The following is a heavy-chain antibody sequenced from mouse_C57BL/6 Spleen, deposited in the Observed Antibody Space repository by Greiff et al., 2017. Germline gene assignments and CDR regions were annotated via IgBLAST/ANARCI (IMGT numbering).Heavy chain of an antibody. D-gene: IGHD3-2*02. Sequence: EVKLQESGPGLVKPSQSLSLTCYVTGYSITRGYYWNWIRQFPGNNLEWMGYIRYDGSNNYNPSLKNRISFTRDTSKNQFFLQLNSVTTEDTSTYYCARDRGDSSGPFADWGQGTLVTVSA. V-gene: IGHV3-6*01. CDR3: ARDRGDSSGPFAD. J-gene: IGHJ3*01. CDR1: GYSITRGYY. CDR2: IRYDGSN.